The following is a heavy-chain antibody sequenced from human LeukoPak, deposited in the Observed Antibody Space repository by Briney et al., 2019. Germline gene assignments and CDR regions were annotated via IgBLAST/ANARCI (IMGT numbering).Heavy chain of an antibody. Sequence: SETLSLTCTVSGGSISSYYWSWIRQPPGKGLEWIGYIYYSGSTNYNPSLKSRVTISVDTSKNQFSLKLSSVTAADTAVYYCARVAGQIVVVPDENNWFDPWGKGTTVTVSS. CDR3: ARVAGQIVVVPDENNWFDP. CDR2: IYYSGST. CDR1: GGSISSYY. D-gene: IGHD2-2*01. V-gene: IGHV4-59*01. J-gene: IGHJ5*01.